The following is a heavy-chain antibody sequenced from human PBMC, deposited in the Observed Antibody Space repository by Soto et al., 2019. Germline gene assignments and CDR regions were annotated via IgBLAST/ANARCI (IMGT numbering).Heavy chain of an antibody. CDR3: ARDYWVDFGVVPPPPYGLEV. Sequence: SETLSLTCTVSVGSISSGGYYWSWIRQHPGKGLEWIGYIYYSWSTYYNPSLKSRVTISVDTSKNQFSLKLSSVTAADTAVYYWARDYWVDFGVVPPPPYGLEVWGQGTTVTVSS. CDR1: VGSISSGGYY. D-gene: IGHD3-3*01. J-gene: IGHJ6*01. CDR2: IYYSWST. V-gene: IGHV4-31*03.